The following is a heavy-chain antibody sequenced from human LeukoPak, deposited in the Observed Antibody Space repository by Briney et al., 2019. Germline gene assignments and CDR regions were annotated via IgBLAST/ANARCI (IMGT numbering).Heavy chain of an antibody. Sequence: GGSLRLSCAASGFTFSSYSMNWVRQAPGKGLEWVSSISSSNNYIYYADSVKGRFTISTDNAKNSLYLQMNSLRAEDTAVYYCTTDDESQHWAWGQGTLVTVSS. V-gene: IGHV3-21*01. CDR2: ISSSNNYI. CDR3: TTDDESQHWA. J-gene: IGHJ5*02. D-gene: IGHD3-3*02. CDR1: GFTFSSYS.